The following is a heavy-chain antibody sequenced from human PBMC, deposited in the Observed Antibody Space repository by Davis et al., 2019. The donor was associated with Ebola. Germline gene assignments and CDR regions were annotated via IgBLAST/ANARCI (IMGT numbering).Heavy chain of an antibody. J-gene: IGHJ4*02. CDR2: IFYSGST. D-gene: IGHD1/OR15-1a*01. V-gene: IGHV4-34*12. CDR1: GGSFSGYY. Sequence: GSLRLSCAVYGGSFSGYYWSWIRQPPGKGLEWIGNIFYSGSTYYNPSLKSRVTMSVDTSKNQFSVKLTSLTAADTAMYYCARDNWYKNDNWGQGTLVTVSS. CDR3: ARDNWYKNDN.